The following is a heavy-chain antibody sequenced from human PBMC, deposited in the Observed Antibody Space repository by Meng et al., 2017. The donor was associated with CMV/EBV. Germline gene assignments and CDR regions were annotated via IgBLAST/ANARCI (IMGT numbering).Heavy chain of an antibody. CDR3: ARGRRVGPDY. CDR2: IYSGGST. D-gene: IGHD1-26*01. V-gene: IGHV3-53*01. CDR1: GFTVSSNY. J-gene: IGHJ4*02. Sequence: GESLKISCAASGFTVSSNYMSWVRQAPGKGLEWVSVIYSGGSTYYADSVKGRFTISRDNSKNTLYLQMNSLRAGDTAVYYCARGRRVGPDYWGQGTLVTVSS.